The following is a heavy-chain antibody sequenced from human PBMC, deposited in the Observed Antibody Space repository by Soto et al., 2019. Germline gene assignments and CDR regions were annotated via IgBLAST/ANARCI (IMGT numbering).Heavy chain of an antibody. Sequence: DVQLVESGGGLVQPGRSLRLSCAASGFTFDDYAMHWVRQAPGKGLEWVSGISWNSGSIGYVDSVKGRFTISRDNAKNSLYLQMNSLRAEDTALYYCARQLNDGDCLDYWGQGTLVTVSS. CDR3: ARQLNDGDCLDY. CDR2: ISWNSGSI. V-gene: IGHV3-9*01. J-gene: IGHJ4*02. CDR1: GFTFDDYA. D-gene: IGHD2-21*02.